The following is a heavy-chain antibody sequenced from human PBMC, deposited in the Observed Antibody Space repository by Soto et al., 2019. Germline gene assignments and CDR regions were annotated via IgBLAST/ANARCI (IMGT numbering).Heavy chain of an antibody. Sequence: PGGSLRLSCAASGFTFSSYAMHWVRQAPGKGLEWVAVISYDGSNKYYADSVKGRFTISRDNSKNTLYLQMNSLRAEDTAVYYCARPDTAMVYYGMDVWGQGTTVTVSS. CDR3: ARPDTAMVYYGMDV. CDR2: ISYDGSNK. V-gene: IGHV3-30-3*01. CDR1: GFTFSSYA. J-gene: IGHJ6*02. D-gene: IGHD5-18*01.